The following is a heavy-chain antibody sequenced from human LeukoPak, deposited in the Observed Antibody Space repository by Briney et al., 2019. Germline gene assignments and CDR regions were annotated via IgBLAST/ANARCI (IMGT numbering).Heavy chain of an antibody. J-gene: IGHJ4*02. CDR2: INHSGST. V-gene: IGHV4-38-2*01. Sequence: SETLSLTCAVSGYSLISDYYWGWFRLPPGKGLEWVGSINHSGSTYYNLSLKSRVTISVDTSKNQFSLSVSSVTAADTAVYYCARNLGYSTLDYWGQGLLVTVSS. CDR1: GYSLISDYY. CDR3: ARNLGYSTLDY. D-gene: IGHD6-13*01.